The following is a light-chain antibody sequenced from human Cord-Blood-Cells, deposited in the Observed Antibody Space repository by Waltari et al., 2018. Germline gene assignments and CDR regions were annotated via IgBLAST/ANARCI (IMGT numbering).Light chain of an antibody. Sequence: DIQITQSPSSLSASVGDRATITCRASQSISSYLNWYQQKPGKAPKLLIYAASSLQSGVPSRFSGSGSGTDFTLTISSLQPEDFATYYCQQSYSTLFTFGPGTKVDIK. CDR2: AAS. CDR1: QSISSY. J-gene: IGKJ3*01. V-gene: IGKV1-39*01. CDR3: QQSYSTLFT.